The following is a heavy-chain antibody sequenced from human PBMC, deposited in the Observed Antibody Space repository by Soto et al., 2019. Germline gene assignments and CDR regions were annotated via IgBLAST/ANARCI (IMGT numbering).Heavy chain of an antibody. J-gene: IGHJ5*02. Sequence: HPGGSLRLSCAASGFTFSSYGMHWVRQAPGKGLEWVAVISYDGSNKYYADSVKGRFTISRDNSKNTLYLQMNSLRAEDTAVYYCAKDPAELELLNWFDPWGQGTLVTVSS. CDR3: AKDPAELELLNWFDP. CDR2: ISYDGSNK. CDR1: GFTFSSYG. D-gene: IGHD1-7*01. V-gene: IGHV3-30*18.